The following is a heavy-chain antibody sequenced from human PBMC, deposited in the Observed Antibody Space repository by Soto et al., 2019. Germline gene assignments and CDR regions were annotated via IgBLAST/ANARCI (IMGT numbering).Heavy chain of an antibody. Sequence: QVQLVQSGAEVKKPGSSVKVSCKASGGTFSSYAISWVRQAPGQGLEWMGGIIPIFGTANYAQKFQGRVTITADESTSTAYMDLSRLRSEDTAVYYCARGEPYYDILTGYSTGYNWFDPWGQGTLVTVSS. CDR1: GGTFSSYA. D-gene: IGHD3-9*01. CDR2: IIPIFGTA. CDR3: ARGEPYYDILTGYSTGYNWFDP. V-gene: IGHV1-69*12. J-gene: IGHJ5*02.